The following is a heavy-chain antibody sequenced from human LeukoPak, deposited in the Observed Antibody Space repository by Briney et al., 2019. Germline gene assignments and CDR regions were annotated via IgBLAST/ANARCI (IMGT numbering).Heavy chain of an antibody. CDR2: IYYSGNT. V-gene: IGHV4-39*07. CDR1: NGSISSGSYY. CDR3: ARGRYYFDY. J-gene: IGHJ4*02. Sequence: SETLSLTCTVSNGSISSGSYYWGWIRQPPSKGLEWIGSIYYSGNTYYNLSLKSRVTISVDTSKNQFSLKLSSVTAADTAVYYCARGRYYFDYWGQGTLVTVSS.